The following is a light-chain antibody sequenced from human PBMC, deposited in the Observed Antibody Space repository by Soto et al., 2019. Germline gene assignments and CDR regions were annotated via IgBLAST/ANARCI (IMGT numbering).Light chain of an antibody. J-gene: IGLJ1*01. CDR3: GTWDSSLSADV. V-gene: IGLV2-14*01. CDR2: EVT. Sequence: QSALTQPASVSGSPGQSITISCTGTSSDVGAYIYVSWYQHHPGKAPKVMIYEVTNRPSGVSDRFSGSKSGNTASLTISGLQAEDEADYYCGTWDSSLSADVFGTGTKGTVL. CDR1: SSDVGAYIY.